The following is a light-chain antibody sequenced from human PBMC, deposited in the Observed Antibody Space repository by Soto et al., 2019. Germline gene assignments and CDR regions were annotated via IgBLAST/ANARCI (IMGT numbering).Light chain of an antibody. J-gene: IGLJ2*01. Sequence: SYELTQPPSVSVSPGQTARITCSGDALPKQYAYWYQQKPGQAPVLGIYKDSERPSGITERFSGSSSGTTVTLTISGVQAEDEAEYYCQSADSSGTYGVGGGTKLTVL. CDR2: KDS. CDR1: ALPKQY. CDR3: QSADSSGTYG. V-gene: IGLV3-25*03.